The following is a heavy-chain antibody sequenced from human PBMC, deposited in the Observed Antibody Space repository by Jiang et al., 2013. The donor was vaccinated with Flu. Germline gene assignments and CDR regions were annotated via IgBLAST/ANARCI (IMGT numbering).Heavy chain of an antibody. D-gene: IGHD2-21*02. CDR3: TRHACGGDCYPDN. V-gene: IGHV5-51*01. J-gene: IGHJ4*02. CDR2: IDPGDSET. Sequence: SGHRLTGYWIGWVRQMPGKGLEWMAIIDPGDSETRYSPSFQGQVTISADKSIRTAYLQWNSLKASDTAMYYCTRHACGGDCYPDNWGQGTLVTVSS. CDR1: GHRLTGYW.